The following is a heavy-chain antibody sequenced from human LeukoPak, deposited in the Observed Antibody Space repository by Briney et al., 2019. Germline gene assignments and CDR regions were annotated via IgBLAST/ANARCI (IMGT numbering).Heavy chain of an antibody. J-gene: IGHJ4*02. CDR1: GFTFSSYA. V-gene: IGHV3-30-3*01. D-gene: IGHD3-22*01. Sequence: GGSLRLSCAASGFTFSSYAMHWVRQAPGKGLEWVAVISYDGSNKYYADSVKGRFTISRDNSKNTLYLQINSLRAEDTAVYYCARNTYYYDSSGYFPSLLDYWGQGTLVTVSS. CDR2: ISYDGSNK. CDR3: ARNTYYYDSSGYFPSLLDY.